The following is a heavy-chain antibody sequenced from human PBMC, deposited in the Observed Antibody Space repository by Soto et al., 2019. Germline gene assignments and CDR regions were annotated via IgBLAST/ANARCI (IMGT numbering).Heavy chain of an antibody. V-gene: IGHV3-23*01. J-gene: IGHJ4*02. CDR2: ISGSTGNT. D-gene: IGHD5-18*01. Sequence: VGSLRLSCAASGFTFSNYAMNWVRQAPGKGLEWVSGISGSTGNTYYADSLKGRFTISRDNSKNTVYLQMHSLGAEDTALYYCAKGEESFGFTSFDFWGQGNLVTVS. CDR1: GFTFSNYA. CDR3: AKGEESFGFTSFDF.